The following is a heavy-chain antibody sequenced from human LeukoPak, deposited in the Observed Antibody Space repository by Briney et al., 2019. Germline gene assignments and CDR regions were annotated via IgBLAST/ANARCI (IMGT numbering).Heavy chain of an antibody. V-gene: IGHV3-23*01. CDR1: GSTFSDYA. CDR2: IIASGTST. D-gene: IGHD4-23*01. CDR3: TKHPGPYGGNPFDS. Sequence: GGSLRLSCAASGSTFSDYALSWVRQAPGKGLEWVSTIIASGTSTFHAASVRGRFTISRDTSNSTLFLHMNSLRAEDSALYYCTKHPGPYGGNPFDSWGQGTLVTVSS. J-gene: IGHJ4*02.